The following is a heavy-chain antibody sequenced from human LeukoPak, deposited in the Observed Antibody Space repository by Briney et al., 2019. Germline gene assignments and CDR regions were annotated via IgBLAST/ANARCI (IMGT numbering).Heavy chain of an antibody. CDR1: GYTFTGYY. J-gene: IGHJ4*02. CDR2: INPNSGGT. V-gene: IGHV1-2*06. CDR3: ARDRGSGWYVDY. Sequence: ASVKASCKASGYTFTGYYMHWVRHAPGQGLGWMGRINPNSGGTNYAQKFQGRVTMTRDTSISTAYMELSRLRSDDTAVYYCARDRGSGWYVDYWGQGTLVTVSS. D-gene: IGHD6-19*01.